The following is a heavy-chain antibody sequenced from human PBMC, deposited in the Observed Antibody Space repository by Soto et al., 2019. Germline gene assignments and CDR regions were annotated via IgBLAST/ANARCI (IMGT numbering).Heavy chain of an antibody. J-gene: IGHJ6*02. Sequence: QVQLQESGPGLVKPSQTLSLTCTVSGGSISSGGYYWSWIRQHPGKGLEWIGYIYYSGSTYYNPSLKSLVTTSVDTSKTQFSLKLSSVTAADTAVYYCARVDYYYGMDVWGQGTTVTVSS. CDR2: IYYSGST. CDR1: GGSISSGGYY. V-gene: IGHV4-31*01. CDR3: ARVDYYYGMDV.